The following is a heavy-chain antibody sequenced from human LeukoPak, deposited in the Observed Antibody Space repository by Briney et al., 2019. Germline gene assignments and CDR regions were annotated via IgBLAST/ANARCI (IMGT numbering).Heavy chain of an antibody. V-gene: IGHV3-23*01. J-gene: IGHJ2*01. Sequence: GGSLRLSCAASGFTFSSFAMSWVRQAPGKGLEWVSCISSSGSGGNTYYAESVKGRFTISRDSSKNTLFLHMNTLRAEDTAIYYCAKDRTVGASYWYFDLWGRGTLVTVSS. CDR3: AKDRTVGASYWYFDL. D-gene: IGHD1-26*01. CDR2: ISSSGSGGNT. CDR1: GFTFSSFA.